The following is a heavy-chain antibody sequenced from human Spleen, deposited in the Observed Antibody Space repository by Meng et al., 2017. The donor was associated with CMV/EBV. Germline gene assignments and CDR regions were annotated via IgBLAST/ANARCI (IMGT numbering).Heavy chain of an antibody. CDR2: IYHSGST. CDR1: GGSISSSNW. V-gene: IGHV4-4*02. CDR3: ARGLVWLRYFDY. Sequence: CAVSGGSISSSNWWSWVRQPPEKGLEWIGEIYHSGSTNYNPSLKSRVTISVDKSKNQFSLKLSSVTAADTAVYYCARGLVWLRYFDYWGQGTLVTVSS. D-gene: IGHD5-12*01. J-gene: IGHJ4*02.